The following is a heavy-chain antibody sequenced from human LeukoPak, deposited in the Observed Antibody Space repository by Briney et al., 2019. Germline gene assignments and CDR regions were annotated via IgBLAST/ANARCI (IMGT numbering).Heavy chain of an antibody. CDR3: ARRSSAWNAFDI. Sequence: PSETLSLTCTVSGGSISSSGYYWGWIRQPPGKGLEWIGSMFYTGSTYYSPSLKSRVTLSADMSQNHFSLRVTSVTAADTVVYYCARRSSAWNAFDIWGRGTRVTVSS. D-gene: IGHD6-19*01. CDR2: MFYTGST. V-gene: IGHV4-39*02. J-gene: IGHJ3*02. CDR1: GGSISSSGYY.